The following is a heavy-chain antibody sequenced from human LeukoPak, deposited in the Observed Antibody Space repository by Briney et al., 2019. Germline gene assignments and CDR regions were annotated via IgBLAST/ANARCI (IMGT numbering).Heavy chain of an antibody. J-gene: IGHJ4*02. CDR3: TTAHPGNFDY. V-gene: IGHV3-74*01. CDR1: GFTFSNYW. Sequence: PGGSLRLSCAASGFTFSNYWMHWVRQVPGKGLLWVARISDDGRSTKLADSVKGRFTISRDNAKNTLYLQTNSLRDEDTGVYYCTTAHPGNFDYWGRGTLVTVSS. CDR2: ISDDGRST.